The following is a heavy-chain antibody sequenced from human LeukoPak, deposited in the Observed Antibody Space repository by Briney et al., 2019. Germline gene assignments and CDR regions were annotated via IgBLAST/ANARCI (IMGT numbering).Heavy chain of an antibody. CDR2: IKSKTDGGTT. J-gene: IGHJ4*02. CDR1: GFTFSNAW. Sequence: GGSLRLSCVASGFTFSNAWMSWVRQAPGKGLEWVGRIKSKTDGGTTDYAAPVKGRFTISRDDSKNTLYLQMNSLKTEDTAVYYCTSTPIVDYGDYADYWGQGTLVTVSS. D-gene: IGHD4-17*01. CDR3: TSTPIVDYGDYADY. V-gene: IGHV3-15*01.